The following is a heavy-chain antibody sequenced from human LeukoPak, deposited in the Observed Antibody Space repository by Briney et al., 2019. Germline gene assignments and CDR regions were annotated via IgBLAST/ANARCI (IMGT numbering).Heavy chain of an antibody. J-gene: IGHJ4*02. D-gene: IGHD5-18*01. V-gene: IGHV3-48*03. Sequence: GGSLRLSCAASGFTFSSYEMNWVRQAPGKGLEWVSYISSSGSTIYYADSVKGRFTISRDNAKNSLYLQMNSLRAEDTAVYYCARDRGYSYGYGWRYFDYWGQGTLVTVSS. CDR3: ARDRGYSYGYGWRYFDY. CDR1: GFTFSSYE. CDR2: ISSSGSTI.